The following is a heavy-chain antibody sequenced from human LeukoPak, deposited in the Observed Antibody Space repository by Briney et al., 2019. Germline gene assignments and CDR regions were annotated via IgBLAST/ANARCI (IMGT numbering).Heavy chain of an antibody. CDR1: GFTFSSHA. CDR3: ARDGGWRLLDY. Sequence: PGGSLRLSCAASGFTFSSHAMSWVRQAPGKGLEWLANIGGDGSRKFYVDSVKGRFTISRDNAENSLYLQMNNLRVEDTAVYYCARDGGWRLLDYWGQGTRVTVSS. D-gene: IGHD6-25*01. J-gene: IGHJ4*02. CDR2: IGGDGSRK. V-gene: IGHV3-7*01.